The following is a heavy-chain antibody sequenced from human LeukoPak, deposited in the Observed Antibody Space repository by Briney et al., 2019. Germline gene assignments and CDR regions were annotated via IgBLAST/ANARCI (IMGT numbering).Heavy chain of an antibody. J-gene: IGHJ4*02. CDR1: GSTFTSYD. D-gene: IGHD7-27*01. Sequence: ASVKASCKTSGSTFTSYDINWVRQAIGQGLEWMGWMNPNSGNTGYAQKFQGKVTMTRNTSISTAYMELSSLRSEDTAVYYCARSLGTFGYWGQGTLVTVSS. CDR2: MNPNSGNT. CDR3: ARSLGTFGY. V-gene: IGHV1-8*01.